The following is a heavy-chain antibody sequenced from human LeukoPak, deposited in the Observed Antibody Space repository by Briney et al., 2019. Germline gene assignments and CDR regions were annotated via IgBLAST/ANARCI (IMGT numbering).Heavy chain of an antibody. CDR3: ARDHYSRKDY. CDR1: GFTFSSYA. V-gene: IGHV3-23*01. Sequence: GGSLRLSCAAPGFTFSSYAMSWVGQSPGKGLEWVSAISGSGGSTYYADSVKGRFTISRDNAKNSLYLQMNSLRDEDTAVYYCARDHYSRKDYWGQGALVTVSS. CDR2: ISGSGGST. J-gene: IGHJ4*02. D-gene: IGHD6-13*01.